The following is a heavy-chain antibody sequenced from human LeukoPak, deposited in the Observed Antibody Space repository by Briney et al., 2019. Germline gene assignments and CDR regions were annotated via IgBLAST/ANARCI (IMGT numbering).Heavy chain of an antibody. CDR2: INHSGST. CDR3: ARSVGYSSSWHDY. CDR1: GGSFSGYY. J-gene: IGHJ4*02. Sequence: PSETLSLTCAVYGGSFSGYYWSWIRQPPGKGLEWIGEINHSGSTNYNPSLKSRVTISVDTSKNQFSLKLSSVTAADTAVYYCARSVGYSSSWHDYWGQGTLVTVSS. D-gene: IGHD6-13*01. V-gene: IGHV4-34*01.